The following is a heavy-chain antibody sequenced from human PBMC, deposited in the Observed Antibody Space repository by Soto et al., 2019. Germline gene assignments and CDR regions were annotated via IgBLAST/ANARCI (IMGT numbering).Heavy chain of an antibody. V-gene: IGHV3-66*01. CDR3: ARGGTWLDP. J-gene: IGHJ5*02. Sequence: PGGSLRLSWAASGLTASRNLMSWVRQAPGKGLEWVSVIHYGEKTSYADSVKGRFTISVDISRNTVFLQMDNLRAEDTAVYFCARGGTWLDPWGQGTLVTVSS. CDR2: IHYGEKT. CDR1: GLTASRNL. D-gene: IGHD1-26*01.